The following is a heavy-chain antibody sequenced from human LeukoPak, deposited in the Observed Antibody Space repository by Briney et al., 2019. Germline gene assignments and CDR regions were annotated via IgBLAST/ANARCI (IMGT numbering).Heavy chain of an antibody. Sequence: SETLSLTCTVSGGSVSSSSYYWGWIRQPPGKGLEWIGSTYYSGSTYYNPSLKSRVTISVDTSKNHLSLKLSSVTAADTAVYYCVRHVGYYDTLSNLRDYWGQGTLVTVSS. D-gene: IGHD3-22*01. CDR1: GGSVSSSSYY. CDR2: TYYSGST. CDR3: VRHVGYYDTLSNLRDY. J-gene: IGHJ4*02. V-gene: IGHV4-39*01.